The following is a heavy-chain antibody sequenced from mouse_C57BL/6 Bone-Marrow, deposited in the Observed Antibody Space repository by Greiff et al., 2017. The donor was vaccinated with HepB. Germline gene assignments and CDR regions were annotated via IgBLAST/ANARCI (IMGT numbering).Heavy chain of an antibody. CDR1: GYAFSSSW. V-gene: IGHV1-82*01. CDR2: IYPGDGDT. J-gene: IGHJ1*03. Sequence: VKLVESGPELVKPGASVKISCKASGYAFSSSWMNWVKQRPGKGLEWIGRIYPGDGDTNYNGKFKGKATLTADKSSSTAYMQLSSLTSEDSAVYFCARGYGSRGYWYFDVWGTGTTVTVSS. CDR3: ARGYGSRGYWYFDV. D-gene: IGHD1-1*01.